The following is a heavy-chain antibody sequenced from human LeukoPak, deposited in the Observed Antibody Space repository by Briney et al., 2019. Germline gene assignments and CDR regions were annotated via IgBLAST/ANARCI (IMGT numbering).Heavy chain of an antibody. CDR1: GYTFTGYY. D-gene: IGHD4-17*01. J-gene: IGHJ3*02. Sequence: ASVKVSCKASGYTFTGYYMHWVRQAPGQGLEWMGWINPNSGGTNYAQKFQGRVTMTRDTSISTAYMELSRLRSDDTAVYYCARQILTTYGDYSAFDIWGQGTMVTVSS. CDR2: INPNSGGT. V-gene: IGHV1-2*02. CDR3: ARQILTTYGDYSAFDI.